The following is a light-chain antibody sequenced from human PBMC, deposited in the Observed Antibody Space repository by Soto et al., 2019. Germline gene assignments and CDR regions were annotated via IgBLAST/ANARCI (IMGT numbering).Light chain of an antibody. CDR3: SSYAGSTEM. V-gene: IGLV2-8*01. Sequence: QSALTQPPSASGSPGQSVTISCTGTSSDVGGYNFVSWYQQHPGKAPKLLIYEVSKRPSGVPDRFSGSKSGNTASLTVSGLRAEDEAYYYCSSYAGSTEMFGGGTKLTVL. J-gene: IGLJ3*02. CDR1: SSDVGGYNF. CDR2: EVS.